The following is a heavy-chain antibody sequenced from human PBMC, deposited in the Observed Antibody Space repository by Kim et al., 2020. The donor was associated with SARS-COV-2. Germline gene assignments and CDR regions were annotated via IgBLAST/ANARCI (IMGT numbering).Heavy chain of an antibody. J-gene: IGHJ3*01. Sequence: TNYAASVKGRVTISRDSARNTLYLQMNSLRAGDTAVYYCARFGDGGFDVWGQGTMVTVSS. V-gene: IGHV3-74*01. D-gene: IGHD3-10*01. CDR2: T. CDR3: ARFGDGGFDV.